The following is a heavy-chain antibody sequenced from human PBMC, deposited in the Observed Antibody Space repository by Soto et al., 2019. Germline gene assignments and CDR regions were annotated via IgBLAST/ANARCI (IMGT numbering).Heavy chain of an antibody. D-gene: IGHD6-13*01. J-gene: IGHJ4*02. V-gene: IGHV2-70*11. Sequence: SGPTLVNPTQTLTLTCTFSGFSLSTSGMCVSWIRQPPGKALEWLARIDWDDDKYYSTSLKTRLTISKDTSKNQVALTMTNMDPVDTATYFCARIRDGYSSSWYVDYWGQGTLVTVSS. CDR2: IDWDDDK. CDR1: GFSLSTSGMC. CDR3: ARIRDGYSSSWYVDY.